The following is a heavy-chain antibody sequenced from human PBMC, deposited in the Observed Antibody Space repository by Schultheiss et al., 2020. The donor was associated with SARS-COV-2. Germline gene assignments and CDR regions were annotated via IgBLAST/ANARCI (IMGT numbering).Heavy chain of an antibody. Sequence: GESLKISCAASGFTFSSYSMNWVRQAPGKGLEWVSSISSSGSTIYYADSVKGRFTISRDNAKNSLYLQMNSLRAEDTAVYYCAGEKYSSSPFDYWGQGTLVTVSS. CDR3: AGEKYSSSPFDY. V-gene: IGHV3-21*04. D-gene: IGHD6-6*01. CDR2: ISSSGSTI. CDR1: GFTFSSYS. J-gene: IGHJ4*02.